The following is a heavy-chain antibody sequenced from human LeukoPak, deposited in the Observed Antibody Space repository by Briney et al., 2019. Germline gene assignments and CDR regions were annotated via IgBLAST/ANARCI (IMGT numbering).Heavy chain of an antibody. V-gene: IGHV7-4-1*02. Sequence: ASVKVSCKASGYTFTSYAMNWVRQAPGQGLEWMGWINTNTGNPTYAQGFTGRFVFSLDTSVSTAYLQISSLKAEDTAVYYCATPSPVYYDILTGYYSSRAFDIWGQGTMVTVSS. CDR3: ATPSPVYYDILTGYYSSRAFDI. CDR2: INTNTGNP. D-gene: IGHD3-9*01. J-gene: IGHJ3*02. CDR1: GYTFTSYA.